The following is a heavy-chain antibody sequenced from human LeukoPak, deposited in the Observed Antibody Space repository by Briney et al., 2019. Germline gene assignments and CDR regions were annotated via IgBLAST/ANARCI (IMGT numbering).Heavy chain of an antibody. CDR2: INPNSGGT. CDR1: GYTFTGYY. CDR3: ARENGDYWTRNYYYGMDV. J-gene: IGHJ6*02. V-gene: IGHV1-2*02. D-gene: IGHD4-17*01. Sequence: SVKVSCKASGYTFTGYYMHWVRQAPGQGLEWMGWINPNSGGTNYAQEFQGRVTMTRDTSISTAYMELSRLRSDDTAVYYCARENGDYWTRNYYYGMDVWGQGTTVTVSS.